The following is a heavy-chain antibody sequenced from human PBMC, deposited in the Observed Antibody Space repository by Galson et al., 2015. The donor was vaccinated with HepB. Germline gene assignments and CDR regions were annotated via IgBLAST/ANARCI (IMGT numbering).Heavy chain of an antibody. Sequence: SLRLSCAASGFTFDDYAMHWVRQPPGKGLEWVSGINWNSGSIGYADSVKGRFTISRDNAKNSLYLQMNSLKAEDTALYYCAKDITRVTIFGSAYDIWGQWTMVTVSS. CDR1: GFTFDDYA. V-gene: IGHV3-9*01. J-gene: IGHJ3*02. CDR2: INWNSGSI. D-gene: IGHD3-3*01. CDR3: AKDITRVTIFGSAYDI.